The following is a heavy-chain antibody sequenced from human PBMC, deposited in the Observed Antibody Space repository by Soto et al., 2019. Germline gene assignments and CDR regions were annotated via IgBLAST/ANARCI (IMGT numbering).Heavy chain of an antibody. Sequence: QVQLQESGPGLVKPSQTLSLTCTVSGGSISSGGYYWSWIRQHPGKGLEWIGYIYYSGSTYYNPSLKSRVTISVYTSKHQFSLKLSSVTAADTAVYSCASLYMVRGVRTFDYWGQGTLVTVSS. J-gene: IGHJ4*02. D-gene: IGHD3-10*01. CDR1: GGSISSGGYY. CDR3: ASLYMVRGVRTFDY. CDR2: IYYSGST. V-gene: IGHV4-31*03.